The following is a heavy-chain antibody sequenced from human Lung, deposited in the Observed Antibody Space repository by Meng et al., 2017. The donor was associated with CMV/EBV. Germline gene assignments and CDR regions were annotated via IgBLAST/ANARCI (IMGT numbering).Heavy chain of an antibody. J-gene: IGHJ4*02. Sequence: GGSXTLTCAASGFTFSGYAMSWVRQAPGKGLEWVSAISGSGGSTYYADSVKGRFTISRDNSKDTLYLQMNSLRAEDTAVYYCAKDRHMYYDFWSGLDYWGQGXLVTVSS. CDR1: GFTFSGYA. V-gene: IGHV3-23*01. CDR2: ISGSGGST. CDR3: AKDRHMYYDFWSGLDY. D-gene: IGHD3-3*01.